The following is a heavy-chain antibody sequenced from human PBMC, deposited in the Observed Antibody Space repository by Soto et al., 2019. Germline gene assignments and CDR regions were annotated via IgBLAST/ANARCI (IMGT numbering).Heavy chain of an antibody. CDR3: ARKVLGSTSRADWWYFEL. D-gene: IGHD2-2*01. J-gene: IGHJ2*01. CDR2: ISGGGNRT. Sequence: EVQLLESGGGLVQPGGSLRLSCVGSGFTFINYAMNWVRQTPGKGLEGVSTISGGGNRTFDADTVKGRFTISRDNSKNTVNLQMNSLRADDTAVYYCARKVLGSTSRADWWYFELWGRGTLVTVSS. CDR1: GFTFINYA. V-gene: IGHV3-23*01.